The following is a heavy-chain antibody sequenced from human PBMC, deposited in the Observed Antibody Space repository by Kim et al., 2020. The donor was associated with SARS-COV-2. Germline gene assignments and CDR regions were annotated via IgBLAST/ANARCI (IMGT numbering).Heavy chain of an antibody. D-gene: IGHD4-17*01. Sequence: GSVKGRFTISRENAKNSLYLQMNSLRAGDTAVYYCARVRSYGGSYGMDVWGQGTTVTVSS. J-gene: IGHJ6*02. CDR3: ARVRSYGGSYGMDV. V-gene: IGHV3-13*01.